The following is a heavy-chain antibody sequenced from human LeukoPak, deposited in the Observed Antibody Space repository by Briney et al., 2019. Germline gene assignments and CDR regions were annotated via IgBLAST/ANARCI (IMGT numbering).Heavy chain of an antibody. Sequence: ASVKVSCKASGGTFSSYAISWVRQAPGQGLEWMGGIIPIFGTANYAQKFQGRVTITADKSTSTAYMELSSLRSEDTAVYYCARGGYSSGWYSSEIDYWGQGTLVTVSS. V-gene: IGHV1-69*06. CDR1: GGTFSSYA. D-gene: IGHD6-19*01. J-gene: IGHJ4*02. CDR2: IIPIFGTA. CDR3: ARGGYSSGWYSSEIDY.